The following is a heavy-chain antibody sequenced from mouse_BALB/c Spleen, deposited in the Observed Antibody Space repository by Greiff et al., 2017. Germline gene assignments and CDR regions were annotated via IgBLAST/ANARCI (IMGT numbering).Heavy chain of an antibody. J-gene: IGHJ4*01. CDR3: TREDAMDY. Sequence: DVMLVESGGGLVQPGGSMKLSCVASGFTFSNYWMNWVRQSPEKGLEWVAEIRLKSNNYATHYAESVKGRFTISRDDSKSSVYLQMNNLRAEDTGIYYCTREDAMDYWGQGTSVTVSS. CDR2: IRLKSNNYAT. V-gene: IGHV6-6*02. CDR1: GFTFSNYW.